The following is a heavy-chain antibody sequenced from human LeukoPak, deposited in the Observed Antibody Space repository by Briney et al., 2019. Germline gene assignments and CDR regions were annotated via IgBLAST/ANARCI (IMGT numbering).Heavy chain of an antibody. V-gene: IGHV3-9*01. CDR1: GFTFDDYA. CDR3: AKAVAGSADAFDI. Sequence: PGGSLRLSCAASGFTFDDYAMHWVRQAPGKGLEWVSGISWNSGSIGYADSVKGRFTISRDNAKNSLYLQMSSLRAEDTALYYCAKAVAGSADAFDIWGQGTMVTVSS. J-gene: IGHJ3*02. CDR2: ISWNSGSI. D-gene: IGHD6-19*01.